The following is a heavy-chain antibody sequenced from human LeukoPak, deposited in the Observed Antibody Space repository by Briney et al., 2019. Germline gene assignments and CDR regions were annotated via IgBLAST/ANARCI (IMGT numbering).Heavy chain of an antibody. D-gene: IGHD2-2*01. J-gene: IGHJ4*02. CDR1: GSTVSSNY. CDR3: ARGCSSTSCCFDY. V-gene: IGHV3-53*01. CDR2: IYSGGSI. Sequence: PGGSLRLSCAASGSTVSSNYMNWVRQAPGKGLEWVSVIYSGGSIYYTDSVKGRFTISRDNSKNTLYLQMNSLRAEDTAIYYCARGCSSTSCCFDYWGQGTLVSVSS.